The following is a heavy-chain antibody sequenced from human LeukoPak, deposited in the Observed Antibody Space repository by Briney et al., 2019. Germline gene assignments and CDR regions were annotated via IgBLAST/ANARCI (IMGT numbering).Heavy chain of an antibody. CDR3: AKAVAADDAFDI. V-gene: IGHV3-30*18. CDR1: GFIFSSYG. CDR2: ISYDGSNK. J-gene: IGHJ3*02. Sequence: GRSLRLSCAASGFIFSSYGMHWVRQAPGKGLEWVAVISYDGSNKYYADSVKGRFTISRDNSKNTLYLQMNSLRAEDTAVYYCAKAVAADDAFDIWGQGTMVTVSS. D-gene: IGHD6-13*01.